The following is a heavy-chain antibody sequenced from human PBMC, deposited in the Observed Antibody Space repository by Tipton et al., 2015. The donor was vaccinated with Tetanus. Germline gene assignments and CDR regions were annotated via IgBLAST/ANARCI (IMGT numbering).Heavy chain of an antibody. CDR1: GGSITSGGYS. D-gene: IGHD4-23*01. CDR3: ARGGDDYGANTGYFPH. Sequence: TLSLTCAVSGGSITSGGYSWGWIRQSPGRGLEWIGYIYPSGHSYYNPSLKSRVTISLDRSNNQFSLRLTSVTAADTAVYYCARGGDDYGANTGYFPHWGQGTLVSVSS. CDR2: IYPSGHS. J-gene: IGHJ1*01. V-gene: IGHV4-30-2*06.